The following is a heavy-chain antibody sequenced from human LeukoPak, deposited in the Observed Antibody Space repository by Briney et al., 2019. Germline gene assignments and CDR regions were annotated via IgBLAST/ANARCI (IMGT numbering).Heavy chain of an antibody. D-gene: IGHD3-22*01. CDR2: IYYSGST. Sequence: SETLSLTCTVSGGSISSSSYYWGWIRQPPGKGLEWIGSIYYSGSTYYNPSLKSRVTISVDTSKNQFSLKLSSVTAADTAVYYCARGFINYYDSSCTNLGECFDPWGQGTLVTVSS. J-gene: IGHJ5*02. CDR3: ARGFINYYDSSCTNLGECFDP. V-gene: IGHV4-39*01. CDR1: GGSISSSSYY.